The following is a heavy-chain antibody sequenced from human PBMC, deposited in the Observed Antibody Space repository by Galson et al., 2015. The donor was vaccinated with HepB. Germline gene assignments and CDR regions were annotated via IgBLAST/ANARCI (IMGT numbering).Heavy chain of an antibody. Sequence: SLRLSCAASGFTFSSYAMNWVRQAPGKGLEWVSVISGSGGTTYYADSVKGRFTISRDNSKNTLYLQMNSLRAEDTAVYYCAKPPYTVVVPTFHYYYMDVWGKGTTVSVSS. CDR1: GFTFSSYA. D-gene: IGHD2-2*01. CDR2: ISGSGGTT. CDR3: AKPPYTVVVPTFHYYYMDV. V-gene: IGHV3-23*01. J-gene: IGHJ6*03.